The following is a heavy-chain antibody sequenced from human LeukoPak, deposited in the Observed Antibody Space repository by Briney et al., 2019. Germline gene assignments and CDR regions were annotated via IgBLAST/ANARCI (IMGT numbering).Heavy chain of an antibody. CDR2: IYYSKNT. CDR1: GGSISSSSAY. CDR3: VSPRGFSYGYFDY. Sequence: SETLSLTCTVSGGSISSSSAYWGWIRQPPGKGLEWIGSIYYSKNTYYNPSLKSRVTISADTSKNQFSLTLGSVSATDTAVCYCVSPRGFSYGYFDYWGQGTLVTVSS. J-gene: IGHJ4*02. V-gene: IGHV4-39*01. D-gene: IGHD5-18*01.